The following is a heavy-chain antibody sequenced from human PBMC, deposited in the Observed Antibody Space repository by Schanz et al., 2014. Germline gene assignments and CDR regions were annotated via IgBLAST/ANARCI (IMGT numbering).Heavy chain of an antibody. CDR3: ARDLTVDTGYVVHYYYYGMDV. D-gene: IGHD5-12*01. CDR1: GGTFSSYT. J-gene: IGHJ6*02. V-gene: IGHV1-69*08. CDR2: IISILGIP. Sequence: QVHLVQSGAEVKKPGSSVKVSCKASGGTFSSYTISWVRQAPGQGLEWMGRIISILGIPNYAQKFQGRVTFTADKSTSTAYMELSSLKSEDTAVYYCARDLTVDTGYVVHYYYYGMDVWGQGTTATVSS.